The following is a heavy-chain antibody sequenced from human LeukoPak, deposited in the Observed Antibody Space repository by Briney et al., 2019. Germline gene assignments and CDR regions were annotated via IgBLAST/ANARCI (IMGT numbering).Heavy chain of an antibody. CDR1: GFTFSSYA. Sequence: GGSLRLSCAASGFTFSSYAMSWVRQAPGKGLEWVSAISGSGGRTYYADSVKGRFTISGDNSKNTLYLQMNSQRAEDTAVYYCAKDGDTAMTPYYYYYGMDVWSQGTTVTVSS. D-gene: IGHD5-18*01. J-gene: IGHJ6*02. CDR3: AKDGDTAMTPYYYYYGMDV. CDR2: ISGSGGRT. V-gene: IGHV3-23*01.